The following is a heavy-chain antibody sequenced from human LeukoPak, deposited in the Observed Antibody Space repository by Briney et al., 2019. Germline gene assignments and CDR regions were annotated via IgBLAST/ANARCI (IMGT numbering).Heavy chain of an antibody. Sequence: ASVKVSCKASGYTFTSYDINWVRQATGQGLEWMGWMNPNSGNTGYAQKFQGRVTMTRNTSISTAYMELSSLRSEDTAVYYCARFPRHYDFWSGIYCYGMDVWGQGTTVTVSS. CDR2: MNPNSGNT. CDR3: ARFPRHYDFWSGIYCYGMDV. CDR1: GYTFTSYD. D-gene: IGHD3-3*01. V-gene: IGHV1-8*01. J-gene: IGHJ6*02.